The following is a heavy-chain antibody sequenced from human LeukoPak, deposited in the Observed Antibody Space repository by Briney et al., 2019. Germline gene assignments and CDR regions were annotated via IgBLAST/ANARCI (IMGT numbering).Heavy chain of an antibody. CDR2: IYHSGST. Sequence: SETLSLTCTVSGYSISSGYYWGWIRQPPGKGLEWIGSIYHSGSTYYNPSLKSRVTISVDTSKNQFSLKLRSVTAADTAVYYCARLYGNYQNYFDHWGQGTLVTVSS. CDR3: ARLYGNYQNYFDH. J-gene: IGHJ4*02. D-gene: IGHD1-7*01. V-gene: IGHV4-38-2*02. CDR1: GYSISSGYY.